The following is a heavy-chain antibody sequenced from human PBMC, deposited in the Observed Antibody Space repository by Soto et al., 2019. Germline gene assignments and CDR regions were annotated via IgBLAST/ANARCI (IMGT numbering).Heavy chain of an antibody. Sequence: SETLSLTCTVSGGSISSYYWSWIRQPPGKGLEWIGYIYYSGSTNYNPSLKSRVTISVDTSKNQFSLKLSSVTAADTAVYYCARSTIAPHLSMYSFDYWGQGTMVTGSS. J-gene: IGHJ4*01. V-gene: IGHV4-59*08. CDR3: ARSTIAPHLSMYSFDY. CDR2: IYYSGST. CDR1: GGSISSYY. D-gene: IGHD6-6*01.